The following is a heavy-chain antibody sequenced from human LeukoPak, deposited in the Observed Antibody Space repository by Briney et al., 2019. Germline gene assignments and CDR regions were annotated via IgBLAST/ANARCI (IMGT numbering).Heavy chain of an antibody. CDR1: YGSITSYY. CDR2: IYYGGIT. J-gene: IGHJ4*02. V-gene: IGHV4-59*01. D-gene: IGHD3-22*01. CDR3: TRSVDISGYYYAGG. Sequence: KSSETLSLTCTVSYGSITSYYWSWIRQPPGKGLEWIGYIYYGGITNYDPSLKSRVTISVDTSKNQFSLKLSSVTAADTAVYYCTRSVDISGYYYAGGWGQGTLVTVSS.